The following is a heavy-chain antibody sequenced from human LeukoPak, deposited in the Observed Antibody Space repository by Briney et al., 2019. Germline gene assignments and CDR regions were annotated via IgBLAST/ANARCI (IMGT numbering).Heavy chain of an antibody. CDR2: YSGST. CDR3: ARPTVGATRGLDY. D-gene: IGHD1-26*01. CDR1: GGSISSSSYY. V-gene: IGHV4-39*01. Sequence: KASETLSLTCTVSGGSISSSSYYWAWIRQPPGKGLEYIGSYSGSTYYNPSLKSRVTISVDTSKKQFSLKLSSVTAADTAIYYCARPTVGATRGLDYWGQGILVTVSS. J-gene: IGHJ4*02.